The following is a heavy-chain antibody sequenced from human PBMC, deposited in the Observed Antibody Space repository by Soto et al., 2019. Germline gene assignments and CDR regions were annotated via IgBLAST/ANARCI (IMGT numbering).Heavy chain of an antibody. J-gene: IGHJ5*02. V-gene: IGHV4-61*08. CDR1: GGSISSGGYY. Sequence: SETLSLTCSVSGGSISSGGYYWSWIRQHPGKGLEWIGYIYYSGSTNYNPSLKSRVTISVDTSKNQFSLKLSSVTAADTAVYYCARAALGSYYDILTGYYNGPPNWFDPWGQGTLVTVSS. D-gene: IGHD3-9*01. CDR2: IYYSGST. CDR3: ARAALGSYYDILTGYYNGPPNWFDP.